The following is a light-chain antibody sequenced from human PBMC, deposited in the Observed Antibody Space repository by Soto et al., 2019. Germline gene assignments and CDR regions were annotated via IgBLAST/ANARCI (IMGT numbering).Light chain of an antibody. V-gene: IGKV4-1*01. CDR2: WAS. Sequence: DIVMTQAPDSLAVSLGERATINCKSSQSVLYSSNNKNYLAWYQQKPGQPPNLLIYWASTRESGVPDRFSGSGSGTDFTLTISSLQAEDVAVYYCQQYYSSPWTFGQGTEVEIK. CDR3: QQYYSSPWT. CDR1: QSVLYSSNNKNY. J-gene: IGKJ1*01.